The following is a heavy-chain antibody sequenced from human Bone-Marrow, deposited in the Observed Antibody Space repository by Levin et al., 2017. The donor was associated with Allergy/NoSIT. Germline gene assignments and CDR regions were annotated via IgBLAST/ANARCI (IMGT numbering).Heavy chain of an antibody. CDR2: IYYSGST. J-gene: IGHJ5*02. V-gene: IGHV4-59*01. Sequence: SQTLSLTCTVSGGSISSYYWSWIRQPPGKGLEWIGYIYYSGSTNYNPAFKSRVPLSVDTSKNQFSLKLSSVTAADTAVYYCATLRMVRGFLCWFTPWGQGTLVTVSS. CDR3: ATLRMVRGFLCWFTP. D-gene: IGHD3-10*01. CDR1: GGSISSYY.